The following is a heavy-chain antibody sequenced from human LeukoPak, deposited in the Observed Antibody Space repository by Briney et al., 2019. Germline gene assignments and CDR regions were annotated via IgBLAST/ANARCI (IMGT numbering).Heavy chain of an antibody. J-gene: IGHJ6*03. Sequence: PGGSLRLSCAASGFTFSSYSMNWDRQAPGKGLEWVSSISSSSSYIYYADSVKGRFTISRDNAKNSLYLQMNSLRAEDTAVYYCARDRGYYGSGRQNHYYYMDVWGKGTTVTVSS. CDR1: GFTFSSYS. CDR2: ISSSSSYI. V-gene: IGHV3-21*01. D-gene: IGHD3-10*01. CDR3: ARDRGYYGSGRQNHYYYMDV.